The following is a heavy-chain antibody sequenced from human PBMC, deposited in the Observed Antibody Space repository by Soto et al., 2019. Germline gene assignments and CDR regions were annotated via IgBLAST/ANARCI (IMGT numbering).Heavy chain of an antibody. CDR2: IKSKTDGGTT. Sequence: GGFLRLSCAASGFTFSNAWMNWVRQAPGKGLEWVGRIKSKTDGGTTDYAAPVKGRFTISRDDSKNTLYLQMNSLKTEDTAVYYCTTVPLLDYDILTGYYIVGVDYWGQGTLVTVSS. V-gene: IGHV3-15*07. J-gene: IGHJ4*02. CDR3: TTVPLLDYDILTGYYIVGVDY. D-gene: IGHD3-9*01. CDR1: GFTFSNAW.